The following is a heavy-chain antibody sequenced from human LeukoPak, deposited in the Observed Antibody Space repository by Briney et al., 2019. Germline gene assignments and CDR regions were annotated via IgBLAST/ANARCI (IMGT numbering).Heavy chain of an antibody. CDR3: ARDGISDAFDI. V-gene: IGHV3-74*01. D-gene: IGHD1-14*01. CDR1: GFTFSPVW. J-gene: IGHJ3*02. CDR2: IINDGSYT. Sequence: GGSLRLSCAASGFTFSPVWMHWVRQAPGKGLMWVSHIINDGSYTTYADSVKGRFTISRDNAKNTVYLQMNSLRAEDTAVYYCARDGISDAFDIWGQGIMVTVSS.